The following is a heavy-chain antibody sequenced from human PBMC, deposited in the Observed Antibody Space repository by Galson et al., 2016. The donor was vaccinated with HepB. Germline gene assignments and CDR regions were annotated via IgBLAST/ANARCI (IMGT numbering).Heavy chain of an antibody. D-gene: IGHD3-9*01. CDR2: ISDSGDFI. J-gene: IGHJ4*02. Sequence: SLRLSCAASGFNFNTYTIIWVRQAPGKGLEWVSSISDSGDFIYYAASVKGRFTISRDNANSVYLQMDSLRAEDTALYFCTRSFSYDILAHFDSWGQGTLVTVSS. CDR3: TRSFSYDILAHFDS. V-gene: IGHV3-21*01. CDR1: GFNFNTYT.